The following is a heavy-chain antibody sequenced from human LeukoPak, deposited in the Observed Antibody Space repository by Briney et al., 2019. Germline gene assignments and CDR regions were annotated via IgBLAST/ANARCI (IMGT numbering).Heavy chain of an antibody. J-gene: IGHJ3*02. V-gene: IGHV3-48*04. CDR3: ARERGVGSGSQGAFDI. D-gene: IGHD1-26*01. Sequence: GGSLRLSCAASGFTFSSYSMNWVRQAPGKGLEWVSFISRDGGTIDYADSVKGRFTISRDNAKNSLYLQMNSLRAEDTAVFYCARERGVGSGSQGAFDIWGQGTMVTVSS. CDR1: GFTFSSYS. CDR2: ISRDGGTI.